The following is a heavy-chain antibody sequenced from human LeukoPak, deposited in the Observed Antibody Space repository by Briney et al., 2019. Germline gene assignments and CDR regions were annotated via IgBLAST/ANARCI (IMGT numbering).Heavy chain of an antibody. CDR3: ARGGYGSGSPIDY. J-gene: IGHJ4*02. V-gene: IGHV4-59*01. CDR1: GGSISSYY. Sequence: SETLSLTCTVSGGSISSYYWSWIRQPPGKGLEWIGYIYYSGSTNYNPSLKGRVTISVDTSKNQFSLKLSSVTAADTAVYYCARGGYGSGSPIDYWGQGTLVTVSS. CDR2: IYYSGST. D-gene: IGHD3-10*01.